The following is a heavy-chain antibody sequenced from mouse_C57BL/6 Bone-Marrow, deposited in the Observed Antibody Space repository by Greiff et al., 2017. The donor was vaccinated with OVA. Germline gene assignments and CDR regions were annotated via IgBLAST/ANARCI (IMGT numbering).Heavy chain of an antibody. CDR2: ISYDGSN. Sequence: VQLQQSGPGLVKPSQSLSLTCSVTGYSITSGYYWNWIRQFPGNKLEWMGYISYDGSNNYNPSLKNRISITRDTSKNQFFLKLNSVTTEDTATYYCARECSGYVGYAMDYWGQGTSVTVSS. CDR3: ARECSGYVGYAMDY. V-gene: IGHV3-6*01. D-gene: IGHD3-2*02. J-gene: IGHJ4*01. CDR1: GYSITSGYY.